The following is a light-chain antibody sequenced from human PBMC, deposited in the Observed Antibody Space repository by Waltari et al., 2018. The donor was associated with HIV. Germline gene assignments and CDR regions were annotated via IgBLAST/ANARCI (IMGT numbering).Light chain of an antibody. Sequence: IQMTQSPSSLSASVGDTVTITCRASQDISMFLSWYQQKPGEPPKLLIHAASSLPTGAPARFRGRGSGTEFTLTISGLQPEDFATYFCLQIYRTPLTFGPGTKLDMK. CDR2: AAS. V-gene: IGKV1-39*01. CDR3: LQIYRTPLT. J-gene: IGKJ3*01. CDR1: QDISMF.